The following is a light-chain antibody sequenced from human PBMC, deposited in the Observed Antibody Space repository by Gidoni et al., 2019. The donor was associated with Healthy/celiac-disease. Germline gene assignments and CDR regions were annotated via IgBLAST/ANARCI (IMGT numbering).Light chain of an antibody. CDR3: QQYDNLPGT. Sequence: DIQLTQSPSSLSASGGDRVTITCQASQDISNYLNWYQQKPGKAPKLLIYDASNLETGVPSRFSGSGSGTDFTFTISSLQPEDIATYYCQQYDNLPGTFGPGTKVDIK. CDR1: QDISNY. V-gene: IGKV1-33*01. J-gene: IGKJ3*01. CDR2: DAS.